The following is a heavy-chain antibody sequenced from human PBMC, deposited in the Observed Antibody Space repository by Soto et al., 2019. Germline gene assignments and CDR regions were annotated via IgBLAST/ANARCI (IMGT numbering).Heavy chain of an antibody. CDR1: GFTSSSYG. D-gene: IGHD6-19*01. V-gene: IGHV3-23*01. CDR3: AKDNRSRGWYVRAFDI. CDR2: IRGSDTNT. J-gene: IGHJ3*02. Sequence: GGSLRPSCAASGFTSSSYGMNWVRQAPGKGLEWVSGIRGSDTNTQYADSVKGRFTIPRDNSKNTLYLQMNSLRPEDTAVYYCAKDNRSRGWYVRAFDIWSQGTMVNVSS.